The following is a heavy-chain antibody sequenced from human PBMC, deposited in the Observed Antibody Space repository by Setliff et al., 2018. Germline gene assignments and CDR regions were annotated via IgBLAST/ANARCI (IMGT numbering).Heavy chain of an antibody. CDR1: GFTFSTYR. D-gene: IGHD2-15*01. V-gene: IGHV3-23*01. Sequence: GGSLRLSCAASGFTFSTYRMHWVRQAPGKGLEWVSTISGSAGSIHLADSVKGRFTISRDNSKNTLYLQMNSLRPEDTAVYYCARTCSGSGCYAGLESWGQGTPVTVSS. CDR2: ISGSAGSI. J-gene: IGHJ4*02. CDR3: ARTCSGSGCYAGLES.